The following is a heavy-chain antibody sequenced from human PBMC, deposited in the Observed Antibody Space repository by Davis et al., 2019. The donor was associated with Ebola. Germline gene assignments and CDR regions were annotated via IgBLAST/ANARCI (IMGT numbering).Heavy chain of an antibody. CDR3: ARVPDIVVVPAAPDY. V-gene: IGHV4-34*01. CDR2: INHSGST. CDR1: GGSFSGYY. J-gene: IGHJ4*02. Sequence: SETLSLTCAVYGGSFSGYYWSWIRQPPGKGLEWIGEINHSGSTNYNPSLKSRVTISVDTSKNQFSLKLSSVTAADTAVYYCARVPDIVVVPAAPDYWGQGTLVTVSS. D-gene: IGHD2-2*01.